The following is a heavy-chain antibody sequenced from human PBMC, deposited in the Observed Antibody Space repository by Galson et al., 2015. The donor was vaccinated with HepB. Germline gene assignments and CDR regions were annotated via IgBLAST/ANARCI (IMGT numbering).Heavy chain of an antibody. CDR2: ISSSSSTI. V-gene: IGHV3-48*01. D-gene: IGHD6-19*01. CDR3: ARVHPGSGWHDTYPTPDY. Sequence: SLRLSCAASGFTFSSYSMNWVRQAPGKGLEWVSYISSSSSTIYYADSVKGRFTISRDNAKNSLYLQMNSLRAEDTAVYYCARVHPGSGWHDTYPTPDYWGQGTLVTVSS. CDR1: GFTFSSYS. J-gene: IGHJ4*02.